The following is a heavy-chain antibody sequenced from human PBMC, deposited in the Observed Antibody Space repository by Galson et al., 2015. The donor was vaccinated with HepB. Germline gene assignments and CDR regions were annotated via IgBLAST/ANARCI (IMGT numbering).Heavy chain of an antibody. J-gene: IGHJ6*02. CDR1: GFTFSSYA. CDR3: ARDRNTATYGMDV. D-gene: IGHD5-18*01. Sequence: SLRLSCAASGFTFSSYAMHWVRQAPGKGLEWVAVISYDGSNKYYADSVKGRFTISRDNSKNTLYLQMNSLRAEDAAVYYCARDRNTATYGMDVWGQGTTVTVSS. V-gene: IGHV3-30*04. CDR2: ISYDGSNK.